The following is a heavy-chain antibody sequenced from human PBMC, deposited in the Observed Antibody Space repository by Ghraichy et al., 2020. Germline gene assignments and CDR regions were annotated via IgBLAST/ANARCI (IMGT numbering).Heavy chain of an antibody. CDR2: IYSGGST. Sequence: ETLSLTCAASGFTVSSNYMSWVRQAPGKGLEWVSVIYSGGSTYYADSVKGRFTISRDNSKNTLYLQMNSLRAEDTAVYYCVRDPCGGDCYSGSWFDPWGQGTLVTVSS. CDR3: VRDPCGGDCYSGSWFDP. D-gene: IGHD2-21*02. CDR1: GFTVSSNY. V-gene: IGHV3-53*01. J-gene: IGHJ5*02.